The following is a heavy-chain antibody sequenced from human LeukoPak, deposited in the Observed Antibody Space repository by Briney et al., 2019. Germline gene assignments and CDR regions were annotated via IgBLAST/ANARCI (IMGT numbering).Heavy chain of an antibody. D-gene: IGHD6-6*01. CDR3: ARVASRAYLQYFFDY. CDR1: GFTFSSYT. Sequence: GRSLRLSCAASGFTFSSYTMHWVRQAPGKGLEWVAVISHDGSKKYYADSVRGRFTFSRDNSKNTLYLQMNSLRAEDTAVYYCARVASRAYLQYFFDYWGQGTLVTVSS. J-gene: IGHJ4*02. V-gene: IGHV3-30-3*01. CDR2: ISHDGSKK.